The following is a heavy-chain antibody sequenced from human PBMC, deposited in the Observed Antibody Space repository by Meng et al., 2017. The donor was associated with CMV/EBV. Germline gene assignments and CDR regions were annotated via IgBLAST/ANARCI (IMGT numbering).Heavy chain of an antibody. Sequence: GESLKISCAASGFTFSSYAMHWVRQAPGKGLEWAAVISYDGSNKYYADSVKDRFTSSRDNSKNTLYLQMNSLRAEDTAVYYCARDPRLWVAGANPLYYFDYWGQGTLVTVSS. J-gene: IGHJ4*02. V-gene: IGHV3-30*04. CDR2: ISYDGSNK. CDR1: GFTFSSYA. D-gene: IGHD6-19*01. CDR3: ARDPRLWVAGANPLYYFDY.